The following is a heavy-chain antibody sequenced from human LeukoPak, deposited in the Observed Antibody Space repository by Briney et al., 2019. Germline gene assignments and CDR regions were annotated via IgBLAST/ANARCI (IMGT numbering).Heavy chain of an antibody. V-gene: IGHV3-7*03. CDR1: GFTFSSYW. CDR2: INHNGNVN. CDR3: TRGHHGLEY. Sequence: PRGSLRLSCAASGFTFSSYWMNWARQAPGKGLEWVASINHNGNVNYYVDSVKGRFTISRDNAKNSLYLQMNSLRAEDTAVYYCTRGHHGLEYWGQGTLVTVSS. J-gene: IGHJ4*02. D-gene: IGHD1-14*01.